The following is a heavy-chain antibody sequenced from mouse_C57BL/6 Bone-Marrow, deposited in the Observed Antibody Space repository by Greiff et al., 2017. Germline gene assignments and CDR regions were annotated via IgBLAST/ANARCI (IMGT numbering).Heavy chain of an antibody. D-gene: IGHD4-1*01. V-gene: IGHV1-55*01. CDR3: ARSGPLGRSFDY. Sequence: QVQLQQPGAELVKPGASVKMSCKASGYTFTSYWITWVKQRPGQGLEWIGDIYPTSGRTNYIEKFKSKAILTVDTSSNTAYMQLSSLTSEDSAVFYCARSGPLGRSFDYWGQGTTLTVSS. CDR1: GYTFTSYW. CDR2: IYPTSGRT. J-gene: IGHJ2*01.